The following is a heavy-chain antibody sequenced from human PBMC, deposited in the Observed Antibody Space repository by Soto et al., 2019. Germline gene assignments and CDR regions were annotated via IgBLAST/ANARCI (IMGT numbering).Heavy chain of an antibody. CDR3: ARGRDPVTGYSYGMDV. CDR1: GYGFTGYF. CDR2: INPNSGGT. V-gene: IGHV1-2*04. Sequence: SLKVSCKTAGYGFTGYFSHCGRQTPGQRLEWMGWINPNSGGTNYAQKFQGWVTMTRDTSISTAYMELSRLRSDDTAVYYCARGRDPVTGYSYGMDVWGQGTTVTVSS. J-gene: IGHJ6*02. D-gene: IGHD4-4*01.